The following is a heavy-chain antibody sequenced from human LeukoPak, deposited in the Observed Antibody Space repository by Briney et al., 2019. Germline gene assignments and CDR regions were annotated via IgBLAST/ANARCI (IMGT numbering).Heavy chain of an antibody. CDR1: GFTFRSYR. CDR2: IYSDGSST. Sequence: GGSLRLSCAASGFTFRSYRMHWVRQAPGKGLVWVSRIYSDGSSTSYADSVKGRFTISRDNAKNTLYLQMNSLRAEDTAVYYCARVGYSSSWYNFDYWGQGTLVTVSS. D-gene: IGHD6-13*01. J-gene: IGHJ4*02. CDR3: ARVGYSSSWYNFDY. V-gene: IGHV3-74*01.